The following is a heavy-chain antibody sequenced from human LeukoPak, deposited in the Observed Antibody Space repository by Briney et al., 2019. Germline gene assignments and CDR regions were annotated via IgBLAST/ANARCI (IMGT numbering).Heavy chain of an antibody. CDR2: ISAYNGNT. V-gene: IGHV1-18*01. D-gene: IGHD6-19*01. CDR3: ARDNDSSGWYLNTWFDP. CDR1: GYTFTRYG. Sequence: GASVKVSCKASGYTFTRYGISWVRQAPGQGLEWVGWISAYNGNTNYAQKLQGRVTMTTDTSTSTAYMALRTLRSDDTAVYYCARDNDSSGWYLNTWFDPGGQRSLVTVPS. J-gene: IGHJ5*01.